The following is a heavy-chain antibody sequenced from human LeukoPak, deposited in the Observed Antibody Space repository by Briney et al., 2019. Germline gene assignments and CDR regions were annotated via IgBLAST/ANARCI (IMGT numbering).Heavy chain of an antibody. V-gene: IGHV4-34*01. CDR2: INHSGST. Sequence: SETLSLTCAVYGGSFSGYYWSWIRQPPGKGLEWIGEINHSGSTNYNPSLKSRVTISVDTSKNQFSLKLSSVTAADTAVYYCAGGRETIVVVPAAYTHYYYYMDVWGKGTTVTVSS. J-gene: IGHJ6*03. CDR1: GGSFSGYY. D-gene: IGHD2-2*01. CDR3: AGGRETIVVVPAAYTHYYYYMDV.